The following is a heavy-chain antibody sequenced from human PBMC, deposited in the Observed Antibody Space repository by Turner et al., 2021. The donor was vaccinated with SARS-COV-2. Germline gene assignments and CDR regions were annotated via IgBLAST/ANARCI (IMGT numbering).Heavy chain of an antibody. Sequence: QLQLQESGPGLVKPSETLSLTCSVSGGTISSSSYYWGWIRQPPGKGPEWIGSVYYRGNTYYNASLESRVTISVDTSNNQFSLKLNSVTAADTAVYYCARVKSTVTTYYYYYMDVWGKGTTVTVSS. CDR2: VYYRGNT. D-gene: IGHD4-4*01. J-gene: IGHJ6*03. V-gene: IGHV4-39*01. CDR3: ARVKSTVTTYYYYYMDV. CDR1: GGTISSSSYY.